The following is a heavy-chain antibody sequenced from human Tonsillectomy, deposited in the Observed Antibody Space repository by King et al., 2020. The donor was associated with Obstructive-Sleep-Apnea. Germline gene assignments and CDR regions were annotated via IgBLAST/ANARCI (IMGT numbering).Heavy chain of an antibody. D-gene: IGHD3-22*01. CDR2: IYYSGST. CDR3: ARGNYYDSSGYYSDAFDI. Sequence: VQLQESGPGLVKPSETLSLTCTVSGGSISSYYWSWIRQPPGKGLEWIGYIYYSGSTNYNPSLKSRVTISVDTSKNQFSLKLSSVTAADTAVYYCARGNYYDSSGYYSDAFDIWGQGTMVTVSS. V-gene: IGHV4-59*01. J-gene: IGHJ3*02. CDR1: GGSISSYY.